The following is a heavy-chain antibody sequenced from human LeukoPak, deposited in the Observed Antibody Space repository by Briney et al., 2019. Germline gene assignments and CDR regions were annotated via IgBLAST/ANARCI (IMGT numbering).Heavy chain of an antibody. V-gene: IGHV3-30*04. D-gene: IGHD1-26*01. Sequence: PGGSLRLSCAASGFTFSSYPMHWVRQAPGKGLEWVAVISWDGKVKSYADSVKGRFTISRDDSKNTLYLQMNSLKTEDTAVYYCARDPLVGGPDYFDYWGQGTLVTVSS. CDR2: ISWDGKVK. CDR1: GFTFSSYP. CDR3: ARDPLVGGPDYFDY. J-gene: IGHJ4*02.